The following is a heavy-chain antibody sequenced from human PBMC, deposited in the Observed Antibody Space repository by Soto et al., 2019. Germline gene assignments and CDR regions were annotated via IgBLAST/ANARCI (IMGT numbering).Heavy chain of an antibody. CDR3: ARVSPYGDNDY. D-gene: IGHD4-17*01. CDR1: GYAFTSYG. J-gene: IGHJ4*02. V-gene: IGHV1-18*01. CDR2: ISAYNGNT. Sequence: ASVKVSCKASGYAFTSYGISWVRQAPGQGLEWMGWISAYNGNTNYAQKLQGRVTMTTDTSTSTAYMGLRSLRSDDTAVYYCARVSPYGDNDYWGQGTLVTVAS.